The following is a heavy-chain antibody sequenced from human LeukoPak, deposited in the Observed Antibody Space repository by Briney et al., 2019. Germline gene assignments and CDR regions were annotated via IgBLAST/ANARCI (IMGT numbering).Heavy chain of an antibody. CDR2: IYYSGST. CDR3: AREEPAARVGY. CDR1: GGSISSGDYY. V-gene: IGHV4-30-4*08. D-gene: IGHD2-2*01. J-gene: IGHJ4*02. Sequence: PSETLSLTCTVSGGSISSGDYYWSWVRQPPGKGLEWIGYIYYSGSTYYNPSLKSRVTISVDTSKSQFSLKLSSVTAADTAVYYCAREEPAARVGYWGQGTLVTVSS.